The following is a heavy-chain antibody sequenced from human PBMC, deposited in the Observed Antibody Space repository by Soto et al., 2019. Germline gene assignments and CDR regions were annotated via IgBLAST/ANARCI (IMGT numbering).Heavy chain of an antibody. D-gene: IGHD3-10*01. CDR2: ISWNSGSI. CDR1: GFTFSSYA. V-gene: IGHV3-9*01. Sequence: GGSLRLSCAASGFTFSSYAMSWVRQAPGKGLEWVSGISWNSGSIGYADSVKGRFTISRDNAKNSLYLQMNSLRAEDTALYYCAKDSTSLWFGGSAFDIWGQGTMVTVSS. CDR3: AKDSTSLWFGGSAFDI. J-gene: IGHJ3*02.